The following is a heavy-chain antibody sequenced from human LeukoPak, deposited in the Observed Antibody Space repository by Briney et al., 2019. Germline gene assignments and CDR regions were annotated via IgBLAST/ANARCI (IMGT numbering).Heavy chain of an antibody. D-gene: IGHD6-13*01. CDR2: IKQDGSDN. Sequence: GGSLRLSCAASAFTFSYYWVKWVRQARGRGREGGASIKQDGSDNYYVDPVKGRFTISRDNAKNSLYLQMNTLRAEDTAVYYCLRDRGYSTYDCWGQGTLVTVSS. J-gene: IGHJ4*02. V-gene: IGHV3-7*01. CDR1: AFTFSYYW. CDR3: LRDRGYSTYDC.